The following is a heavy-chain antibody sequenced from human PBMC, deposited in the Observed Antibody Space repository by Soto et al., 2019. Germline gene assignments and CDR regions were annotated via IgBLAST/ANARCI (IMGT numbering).Heavy chain of an antibody. V-gene: IGHV3-7*01. D-gene: IGHD3-3*01. CDR2: IKQDGSEK. J-gene: IGHJ4*02. CDR1: GFTFSSYW. Sequence: PGGSLRLSCAASGFTFSSYWMSWVRQAPGKGLEWVANIKQDGSEKYYVDSVKGRFTISRDNAKNSLYLQMNSLRAEDTAVYYCARASDIRFLEWLLPYWGQGTLVTVSS. CDR3: ARASDIRFLEWLLPY.